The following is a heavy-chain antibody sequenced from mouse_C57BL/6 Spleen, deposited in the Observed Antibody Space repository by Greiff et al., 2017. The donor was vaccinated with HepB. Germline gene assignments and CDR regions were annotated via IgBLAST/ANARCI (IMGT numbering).Heavy chain of an antibody. Sequence: EVKLMESGPELVKPGASVKIPCKASGYTFTDYNMDWVKQSHGKSLEWIGDINPNNGGTIYNQKFKGKATLTVDKSSSTAYMELRSLTSEDTAVYYCARDSNDYFDYWGQGTTLTVSS. CDR2: INPNNGGT. D-gene: IGHD2-5*01. J-gene: IGHJ2*01. CDR1: GYTFTDYN. CDR3: ARDSNDYFDY. V-gene: IGHV1-18*01.